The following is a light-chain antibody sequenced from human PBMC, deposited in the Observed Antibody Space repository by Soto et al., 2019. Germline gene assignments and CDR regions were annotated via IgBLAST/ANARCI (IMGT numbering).Light chain of an antibody. CDR2: GNS. V-gene: IGLV1-40*01. J-gene: IGLJ1*01. CDR1: SSNIGAGYD. CDR3: QSYDSSLSVLYV. Sequence: QSVLTQPPSVSGAPGQRVTISCIGSSSNIGAGYDVHWYQQLPGTAPKLLIYGNSNRPSGVPERFSGSKSGTSASLAITGLQAEDEADYYCQSYDSSLSVLYVFGTGTKLTVL.